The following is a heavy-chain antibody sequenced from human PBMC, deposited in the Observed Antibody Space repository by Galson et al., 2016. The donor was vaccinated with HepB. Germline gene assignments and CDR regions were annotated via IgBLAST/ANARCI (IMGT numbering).Heavy chain of an antibody. CDR3: AIVLLWFGRPQPFDY. D-gene: IGHD3-10*01. Sequence: SVKVSCKASGYTFTTYAMHWVRQAPGQRLEWMGWINAGNSNTKYSQKFQGRVTITRDTSASTAYMELSSLRSEDTAVYYCAIVLLWFGRPQPFDYWGQGALVTVSS. V-gene: IGHV1-3*01. CDR2: INAGNSNT. CDR1: GYTFTTYA. J-gene: IGHJ4*02.